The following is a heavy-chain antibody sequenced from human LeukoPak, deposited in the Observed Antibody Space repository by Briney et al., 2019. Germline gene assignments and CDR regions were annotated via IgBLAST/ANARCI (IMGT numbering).Heavy chain of an antibody. CDR3: AKQPTSALAAAGTFDY. V-gene: IGHV3-23*01. CDR2: ISGSGDST. D-gene: IGHD6-13*01. Sequence: GSLRLSCAASGFTFSSSAMSWVRQAPGKGLEWVSAISGSGDSTYYADSVKGRFTISRDNSKNTLYLQMNTLRAEDTAVYYCAKQPTSALAAAGTFDYWGHGTLVTVSS. J-gene: IGHJ4*01. CDR1: GFTFSSSA.